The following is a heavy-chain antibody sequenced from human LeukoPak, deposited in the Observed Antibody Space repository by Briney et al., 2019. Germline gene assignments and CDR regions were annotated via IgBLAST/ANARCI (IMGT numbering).Heavy chain of an antibody. J-gene: IGHJ4*02. Sequence: ASVKVSCKASVYTFTSYDINWVRQATGQGLEWMGWMNPNSGNTGYAQKFQGRVTMTRNTSISTAYMELSSLRSEDTAVYYCARGKRYSGYDLMDWGQGTLVTVSS. D-gene: IGHD5-12*01. CDR3: ARGKRYSGYDLMD. V-gene: IGHV1-8*01. CDR2: MNPNSGNT. CDR1: VYTFTSYD.